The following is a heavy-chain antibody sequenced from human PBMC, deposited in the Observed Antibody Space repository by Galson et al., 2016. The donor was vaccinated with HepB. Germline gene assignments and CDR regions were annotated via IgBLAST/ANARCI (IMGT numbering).Heavy chain of an antibody. CDR3: AKRPYRYGWHCGMDV. J-gene: IGHJ6*02. CDR1: GFSFSSYA. V-gene: IGHV3-23*01. Sequence: SLRLSCAASGFSFSSYAMSWVRQAPGKGLEWVSGITSGCTTYYADSVKGRFTISRDHSKNILYLQMMSLRDEDTAVYDCAKRPYRYGWHCGMDVWGQGTTVTVSS. D-gene: IGHD5-18*01. CDR2: ITSGCTT.